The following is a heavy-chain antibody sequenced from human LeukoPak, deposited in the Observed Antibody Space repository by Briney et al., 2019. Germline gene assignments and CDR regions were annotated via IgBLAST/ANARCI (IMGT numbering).Heavy chain of an antibody. CDR1: GYTFTSYD. V-gene: IGHV1-8*01. D-gene: IGHD3-16*01. Sequence: ASVKVSCKASGYTFTSYDINWVRQATGQGLEWMGWMNPNSGNTGYAQKFQGRVTMTRNTSISTAYMELSSLRSEDTAVYYCARTTYYDYVWGSYCANAFDIWGQRTMVTVSS. J-gene: IGHJ3*02. CDR3: ARTTYYDYVWGSYCANAFDI. CDR2: MNPNSGNT.